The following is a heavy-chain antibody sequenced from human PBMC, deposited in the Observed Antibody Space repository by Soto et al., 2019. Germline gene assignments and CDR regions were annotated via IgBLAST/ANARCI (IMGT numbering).Heavy chain of an antibody. D-gene: IGHD6-6*01. V-gene: IGHV1-18*04. CDR1: GYTFTTYG. CDR3: ARDPASAYSSSSFDY. Sequence: ASVKVSCKASGYTFTTYGITRVRQAPGQGLEWMGWISAYDGSTNYAQKLQGRVSMTTDSSTSTAYMDLRSLRSDDTAVYYCARDPASAYSSSSFDYWGQGTLVTVSS. J-gene: IGHJ4*02. CDR2: ISAYDGST.